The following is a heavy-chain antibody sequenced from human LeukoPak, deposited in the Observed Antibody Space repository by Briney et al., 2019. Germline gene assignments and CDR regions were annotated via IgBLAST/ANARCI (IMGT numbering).Heavy chain of an antibody. CDR1: GGSFSGYY. CDR2: INHSGST. Sequence: PSETLSLTCAVYGGSFSGYYWSWIRQPPGKGLEWIGEINHSGSTNYNPSLKSRVTISVDTSKNQFSLKLSSVTAADTAVYYCASERDCGSASCGAYYFDYWSQGALVTVSS. D-gene: IGHD2-2*01. J-gene: IGHJ4*02. CDR3: ASERDCGSASCGAYYFDY. V-gene: IGHV4-34*01.